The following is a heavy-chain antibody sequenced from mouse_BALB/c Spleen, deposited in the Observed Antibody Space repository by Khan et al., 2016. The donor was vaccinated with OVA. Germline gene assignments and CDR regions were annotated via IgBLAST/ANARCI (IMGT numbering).Heavy chain of an antibody. CDR1: GYSFTGYF. D-gene: IGHD1-1*01. Sequence: VQLQQSGPELVKPGASVKISCKASGYSFTGYFMDWVMQSHGKSLEWIGRINPHIGETFYNQKFKDKATLTVDESSSTAHMELRSLAAEAAAVYYCARIYRSDFDYWGQGTTLTVSS. J-gene: IGHJ2*01. CDR3: ARIYRSDFDY. CDR2: INPHIGET. V-gene: IGHV1-20*02.